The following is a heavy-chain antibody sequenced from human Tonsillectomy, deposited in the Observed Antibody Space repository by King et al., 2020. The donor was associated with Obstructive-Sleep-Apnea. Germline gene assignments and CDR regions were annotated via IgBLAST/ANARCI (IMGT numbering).Heavy chain of an antibody. CDR2: IYWNDDR. D-gene: IGHD3-10*01. Sequence: TLQESGPTVVNPTQTLTLTCTFSGFSLTTSSVGVGWIRQTPGKALECLALIYWNDDRRYSPSQRTRLTITKDTSKNQVVLTMTDMDPVDTGTYYCAHTNPTFYYGGGSDYPFDYWGQGALVTVSS. V-gene: IGHV2-5*01. CDR1: GFSLTTSSVG. CDR3: AHTNPTFYYGGGSDYPFDY. J-gene: IGHJ4*02.